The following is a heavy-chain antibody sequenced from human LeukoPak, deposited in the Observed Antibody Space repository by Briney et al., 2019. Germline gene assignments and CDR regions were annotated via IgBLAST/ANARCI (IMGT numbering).Heavy chain of an antibody. CDR1: GGSVTSSGYY. CDR3: ARRRGDSSEFDY. D-gene: IGHD6-6*01. Sequence: SETLSLTCCVSGGSVTSSGYYGVSIRQPPARGLEWVGNIFYDGNAYYNPSLKSRLTISADTSNNHFSLNLNSVTAADTAVYYCARRRGDSSEFDYWGQGTLVTVSS. V-gene: IGHV4-39*02. J-gene: IGHJ4*02. CDR2: IFYDGNA.